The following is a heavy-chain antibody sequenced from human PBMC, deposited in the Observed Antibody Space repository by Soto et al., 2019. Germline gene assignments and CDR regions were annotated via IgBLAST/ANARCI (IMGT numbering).Heavy chain of an antibody. D-gene: IGHD2-2*01. CDR3: GRCTSTSCHLGSDY. J-gene: IGHJ4*02. V-gene: IGHV3-30-3*01. Sequence: GGSLRLSCAASGFTFSSYAMNWVRQAPGKGLEWVALISYDGSNKYYADSVRGRFTISRDSSTNTLFLQMNSLRAADTAVYYCGRCTSTSCHLGSDYWGQGTLVTVSS. CDR1: GFTFSSYA. CDR2: ISYDGSNK.